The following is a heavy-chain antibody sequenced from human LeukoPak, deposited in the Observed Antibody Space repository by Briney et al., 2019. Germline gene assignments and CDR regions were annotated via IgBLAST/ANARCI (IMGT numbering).Heavy chain of an antibody. J-gene: IGHJ4*02. V-gene: IGHV4-39*01. CDR3: ARGSGYSYGFPRAISSPPDY. Sequence: SDTLSLTCTVSGGSISSSSYYWGWIRQPPRKGLEWIGSIYYSGSTYYNPSLKSRLTISVDTSKNQFSLKLSSVTAADTAVYYCARGSGYSYGFPRAISSPPDYWGQGTLLTVSS. D-gene: IGHD5-18*01. CDR1: GGSISSSSYY. CDR2: IYYSGST.